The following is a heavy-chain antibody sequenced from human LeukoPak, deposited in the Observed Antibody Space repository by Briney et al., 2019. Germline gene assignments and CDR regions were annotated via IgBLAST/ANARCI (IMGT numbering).Heavy chain of an antibody. J-gene: IGHJ5*02. V-gene: IGHV1-8*01. Sequence: ASVKVSCKASGYTFTTYDINWVRQATGQGLAWMGWMNPNSGNTGYTHKFQGRVTMTRNTSISTAYMELSSLRSEDTAVYFCARGRGSGHKENWFDPWGQGTLVTVSS. CDR2: MNPNSGNT. CDR1: GYTFTTYD. CDR3: ARGRGSGHKENWFDP. D-gene: IGHD6-19*01.